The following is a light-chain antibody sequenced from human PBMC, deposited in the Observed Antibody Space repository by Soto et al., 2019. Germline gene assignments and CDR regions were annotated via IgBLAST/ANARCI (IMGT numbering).Light chain of an antibody. Sequence: DIQMTQSPSTLSASVGDRVTITCRASQSISSWLAWYQQKPGKAPKLLSYKASSLESGVPSRFSGSGSGTEFTLTISSLQPDDFATYYCQQYNTYSRTFGKGTKVEIK. CDR1: QSISSW. J-gene: IGKJ1*01. CDR3: QQYNTYSRT. V-gene: IGKV1-5*03. CDR2: KAS.